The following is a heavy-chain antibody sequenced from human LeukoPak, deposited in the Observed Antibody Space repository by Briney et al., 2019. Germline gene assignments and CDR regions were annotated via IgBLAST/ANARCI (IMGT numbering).Heavy chain of an antibody. CDR3: AKPRRIVGATDNYFDY. J-gene: IGHJ4*02. CDR2: ISGSGGST. Sequence: GGSLRLSCAASGFTFNSYAMSWVRQAPGKGLEWVSAISGSGGSTYYADSVKGRFTISRDNSKNTLYLQMNSLRAEDTAVYYCAKPRRIVGATDNYFDYWGQGTLVTVSS. CDR1: GFTFNSYA. D-gene: IGHD1-26*01. V-gene: IGHV3-23*01.